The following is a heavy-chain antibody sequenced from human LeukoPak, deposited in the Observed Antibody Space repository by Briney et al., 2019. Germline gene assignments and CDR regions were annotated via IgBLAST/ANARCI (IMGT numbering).Heavy chain of an antibody. CDR2: ISSSSSYI. D-gene: IGHD6-13*01. Sequence: GGPLRLSCAASGFTFSSYSMNWVRQAPGKGLEWVSSISSSSSYIYYADSVKGRFTISRDNAKNSLYPQMNSLRAEDTAVYYCAKDLGYSSSWYYFDYWGQGTLVTVSS. CDR1: GFTFSSYS. CDR3: AKDLGYSSSWYYFDY. V-gene: IGHV3-21*01. J-gene: IGHJ4*02.